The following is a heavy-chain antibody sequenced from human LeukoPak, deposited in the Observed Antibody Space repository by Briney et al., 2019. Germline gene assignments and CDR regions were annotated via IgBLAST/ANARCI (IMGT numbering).Heavy chain of an antibody. CDR3: AREGIAARPFDY. Sequence: GGSLRLSCAASGFTFSSYAMSWVRQAPGKGLEWVSAVSGSGGSTYYADSVKGRFTISRDNAKNSLYLQMNSLRAEDTAVYYCAREGIAARPFDYWGQGTLVTVSS. CDR1: GFTFSSYA. CDR2: VSGSGGST. V-gene: IGHV3-23*01. J-gene: IGHJ4*02. D-gene: IGHD6-6*01.